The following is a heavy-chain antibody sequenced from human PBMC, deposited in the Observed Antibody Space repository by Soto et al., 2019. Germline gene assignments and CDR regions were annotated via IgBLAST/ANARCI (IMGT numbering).Heavy chain of an antibody. CDR1: GGYISRSSYS. J-gene: IGHJ5*02. D-gene: IGHD2-15*01. CDR2: LYYSGNT. V-gene: IGHV4-39*01. CDR3: ATRQGGSYNWFDP. Sequence: LSLTCTVSGGYISRSSYSWAWIRQPPGKGLEWIGTLYYSGNTYYNPSLKSRVTISVDTSKNQFSLKLSSVTAADTAVYYCATRQGGSYNWFDPWGQGTLVTVSS.